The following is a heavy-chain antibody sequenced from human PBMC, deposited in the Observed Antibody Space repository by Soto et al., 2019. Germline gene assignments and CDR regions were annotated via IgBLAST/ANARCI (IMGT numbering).Heavy chain of an antibody. V-gene: IGHV3-23*01. J-gene: IGHJ4*02. CDR3: AKSSLVVVVAATGHY. CDR1: GFPFSSYA. D-gene: IGHD2-15*01. Sequence: GGSLRLSCAASGFPFSSYAMSWVRQAPGKGLEWVSSISGSGGSTYYADSVKGRFTISRDNSKNTLYLQMNSLRAEDTAVYYCAKSSLVVVVAATGHYWGQGTLVTVSS. CDR2: ISGSGGST.